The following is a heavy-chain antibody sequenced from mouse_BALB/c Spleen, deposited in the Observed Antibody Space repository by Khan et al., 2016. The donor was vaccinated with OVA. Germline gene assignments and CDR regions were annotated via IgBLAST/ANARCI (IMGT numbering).Heavy chain of an antibody. J-gene: IGHJ4*01. V-gene: IGHV2-6-1*01. D-gene: IGHD2-10*01. CDR1: GFSLTNYG. CDR3: ARQPYYHYDIMDY. Sequence: HVQLKQSGPGLVAPSQSLSITCTISGFSLTNYGLHWVRQPPGKGLEWLVVIWSDGSATYNSALKSKLSISKDNSKSQVFLKMNSLQTDDTAMYYCARQPYYHYDIMDYWGQGTSVTVSA. CDR2: IWSDGSA.